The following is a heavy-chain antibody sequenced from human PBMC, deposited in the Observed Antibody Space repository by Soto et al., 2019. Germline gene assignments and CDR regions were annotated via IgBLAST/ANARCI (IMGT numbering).Heavy chain of an antibody. CDR2: INPSGGRT. CDR1: GYTITTYY. V-gene: IGHV1-46*01. CDR3: ARNRASCLDI. Sequence: QVQLVQSGAEVIEPGASVKVSCKASGYTITTYYIHWVRQAPGQGLEWMGFINPSGGRTTYSRKLHGRVTMTRDTSTSTVYVELSSLRSEDTAVYYCARNRASCLDIWGQGTMVTVAS. J-gene: IGHJ3*02. D-gene: IGHD1-26*01.